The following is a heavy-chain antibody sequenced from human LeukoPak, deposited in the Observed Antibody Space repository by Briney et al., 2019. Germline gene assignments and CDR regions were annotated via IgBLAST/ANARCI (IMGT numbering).Heavy chain of an antibody. Sequence: GASVKVSCKASGGTFISYAISWVRQAPGQGLEWMGGIIPIFGTANYAQKFQGRVTITADESTSTAYMELSSLRSEDTAVYYCARERRPYYYYGMDVWGQGTTVTVSS. V-gene: IGHV1-69*13. CDR3: ARERRPYYYYGMDV. CDR1: GGTFISYA. J-gene: IGHJ6*02. CDR2: IIPIFGTA.